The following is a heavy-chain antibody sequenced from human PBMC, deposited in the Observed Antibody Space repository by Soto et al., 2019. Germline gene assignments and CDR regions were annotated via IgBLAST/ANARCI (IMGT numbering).Heavy chain of an antibody. CDR2: IYYSGST. J-gene: IGHJ6*02. V-gene: IGHV4-61*01. Sequence: SETLSLTCTVSGGSVSSGSYYWSWIRQPPGKGLEWIGYIYYSGSTNYNPSLKSRVTISVDTSKNQFSLKLSSVTAADTAVYYCARDHRAVSQLPPHYYYYYGMDFWGQGTTVTVSS. CDR1: GGSVSSGSYY. D-gene: IGHD2-8*01. CDR3: ARDHRAVSQLPPHYYYYYGMDF.